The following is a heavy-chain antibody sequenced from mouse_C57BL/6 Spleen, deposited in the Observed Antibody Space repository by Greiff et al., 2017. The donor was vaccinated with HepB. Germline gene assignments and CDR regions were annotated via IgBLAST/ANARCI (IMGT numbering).Heavy chain of an antibody. CDR1: GYTFTSYW. J-gene: IGHJ2*01. CDR2: IYPGSGST. V-gene: IGHV1-55*01. CDR3: AKEGTGERTPLYYFDY. Sequence: QVHVKQPGAELVKPGASVKMSCKASGYTFTSYWITWVKQRPGQGLEWIGDIYPGSGSTNYNEKFKSKATLTVDTSSSTAYMQLSSLTSEDSAVYYCAKEGTGERTPLYYFDYWGQGTTLTVSS. D-gene: IGHD3-3*01.